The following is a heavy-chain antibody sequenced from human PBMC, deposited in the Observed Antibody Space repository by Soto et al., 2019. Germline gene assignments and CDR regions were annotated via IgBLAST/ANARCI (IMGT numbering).Heavy chain of an antibody. J-gene: IGHJ6*02. CDR3: AREGVAPYYYYGMDV. CDR2: ISTYNGDT. Sequence: ASVKVSCKASGYTFTSYGISWARQAPGQGLEWMGWISTYNGDTNYAQTFQGRVTMTTDTSTSTVHIEVRSLRSDDTAVYYCAREGVAPYYYYGMDVWGQGTPVTVS. D-gene: IGHD5-12*01. V-gene: IGHV1-18*01. CDR1: GYTFTSYG.